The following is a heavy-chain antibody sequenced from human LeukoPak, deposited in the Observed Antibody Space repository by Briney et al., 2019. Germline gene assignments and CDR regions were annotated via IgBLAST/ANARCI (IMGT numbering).Heavy chain of an antibody. Sequence: SETLSLTCAVYGGSYSGYYWSWIRQPPGKGLGWIGEINHSGSTNYNPSLKSRVTISVDTSKNQFSLKLSSVTAADTAVYYCVKDSRFSWYYHWGQGTLVTVYS. CDR2: INHSGST. CDR3: VKDSRFSWYYH. D-gene: IGHD6-6*01. CDR1: GGSYSGYY. J-gene: IGHJ5*02. V-gene: IGHV4-34*01.